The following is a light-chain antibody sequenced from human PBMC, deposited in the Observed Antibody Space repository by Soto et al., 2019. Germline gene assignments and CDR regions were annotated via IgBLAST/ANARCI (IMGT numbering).Light chain of an antibody. J-gene: IGKJ1*01. CDR2: AAY. CDR3: QQSYNTPRT. CDR1: QSISTS. V-gene: IGKV1-39*01. Sequence: DIQMTQSPSSLSASIGDRVTITCRASQSISTSLNWYQQKPGKAPNLLIYAAYNLQSGVPSRFIGSGSGADFTLTISSLQPGDFATYYCQQSYNTPRTFGQGTKVEIK.